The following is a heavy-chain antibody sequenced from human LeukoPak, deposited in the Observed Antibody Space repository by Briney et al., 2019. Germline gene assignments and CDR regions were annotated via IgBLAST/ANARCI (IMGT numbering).Heavy chain of an antibody. Sequence: PGGSLRLSCAASGFTFSSYSMNWVRQPPGKGLEWIGSIYYSGSTYYNPSLKSRVTISVDTSKNQFSLKLSSVTAADTAVYYCARHIKGWFGELFQGGNWFDPWGQGTLVTVSS. CDR3: ARHIKGWFGELFQGGNWFDP. CDR2: IYYSGST. J-gene: IGHJ5*02. D-gene: IGHD3-10*01. V-gene: IGHV4-39*01. CDR1: GFTFSSYSMN.